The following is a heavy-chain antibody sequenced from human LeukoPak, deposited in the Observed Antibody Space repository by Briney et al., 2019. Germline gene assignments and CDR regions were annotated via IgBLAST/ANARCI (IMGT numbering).Heavy chain of an antibody. Sequence: PGGSLRLSCVATGFTFKSSSMSWVRQAPGKGREWVAFIGHFTGDIFYADSVKGRFNISRDDAKDSVYLQMNSLRVDDTAVYFCARDPYTGSMFDYWGHGTLVTVSS. D-gene: IGHD1-1*01. CDR1: GFTFKSSS. CDR3: ARDPYTGSMFDY. CDR2: IGHFTGDI. J-gene: IGHJ4*01. V-gene: IGHV3-21*01.